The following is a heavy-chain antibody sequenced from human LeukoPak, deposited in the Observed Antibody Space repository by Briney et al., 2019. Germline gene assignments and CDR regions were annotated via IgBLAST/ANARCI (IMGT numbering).Heavy chain of an antibody. CDR2: IYISGST. CDR1: GGSISSGSYY. D-gene: IGHD2-21*01. J-gene: IGHJ3*02. Sequence: PSETLSLTCTVSGGSISSGSYYWRWIRQPGGKGLEWIGRIYISGSTNYNPSLKSRVTISVDTSKTQFSLKLSSVTAADTAVYYCARDRCGGDCYSDAFDIWGQGTMVTVSS. V-gene: IGHV4-61*02. CDR3: ARDRCGGDCYSDAFDI.